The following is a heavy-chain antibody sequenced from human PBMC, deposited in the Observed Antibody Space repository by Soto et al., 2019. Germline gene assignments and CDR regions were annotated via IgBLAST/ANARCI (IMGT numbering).Heavy chain of an antibody. CDR1: GFTVSNNH. J-gene: IGHJ4*02. CDR2: VHGGGST. V-gene: IGHV3-53*01. D-gene: IGHD3-16*01. Sequence: PGGSLRLSCAASGFTVSNNHMTWVRQAAGKGLELVSFVHGGGSTSYADSVKGRFTISRDNSKNTLYLQMDSLRAEDTAIYYCAGRLTTAASLDYWGRGTLVTLSS. CDR3: AGRLTTAASLDY.